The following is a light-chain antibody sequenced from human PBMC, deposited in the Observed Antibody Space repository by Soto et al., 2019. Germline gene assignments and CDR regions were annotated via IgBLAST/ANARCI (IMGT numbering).Light chain of an antibody. J-gene: IGLJ2*01. CDR2: EGS. V-gene: IGLV2-23*01. CDR3: CSYAGSSTGVV. CDR1: SSDVGSYNL. Sequence: QSVLTQPASVSGSPGQSITISCTGASSDVGSYNLVSWYQQHPGKAPKLMIYEGSKRPSGVSNRFSGSKSGNTASLTISGLQTEDEADSYCCSYAGSSTGVVFGGGTKVTVL.